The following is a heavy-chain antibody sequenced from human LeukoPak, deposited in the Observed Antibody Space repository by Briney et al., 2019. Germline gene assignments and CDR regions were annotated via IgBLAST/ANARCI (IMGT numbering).Heavy chain of an antibody. D-gene: IGHD3-10*01. CDR1: GFTLSNYW. V-gene: IGHV3-7*01. CDR3: ASHPWRSGRYYFDY. J-gene: IGHJ4*02. Sequence: GGSLRLSCAASGFTLSNYWMSWVRQAPGKGLEWVANIKKDGSEKYYVDSVKGRFTISRDNAKNSLYLQMNSLRADDTAVYYCASHPWRSGRYYFDYWGQGTLVTVSS. CDR2: IKKDGSEK.